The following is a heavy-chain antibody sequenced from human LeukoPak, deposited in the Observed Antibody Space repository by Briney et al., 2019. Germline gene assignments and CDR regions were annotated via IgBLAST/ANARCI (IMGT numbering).Heavy chain of an antibody. J-gene: IGHJ2*01. CDR1: GGSISSYY. Sequence: SETLSLTCTVSGGSISSYYWSRIRQPPGKGLEWIGYIYYSGSTNYNPSLKSRVTISVDTSKNQFSLKLSSVTAADTAVYYCARHAAGLNWYFDLWGRGTLVTVSS. CDR2: IYYSGST. V-gene: IGHV4-59*01. CDR3: ARHAAGLNWYFDL. D-gene: IGHD6-13*01.